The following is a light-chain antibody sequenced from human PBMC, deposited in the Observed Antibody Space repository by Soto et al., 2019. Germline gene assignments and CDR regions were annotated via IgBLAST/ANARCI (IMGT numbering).Light chain of an antibody. CDR1: SSDVGGYNY. V-gene: IGLV2-14*01. J-gene: IGLJ1*01. CDR3: FSFTTTSNNV. CDR2: EVS. Sequence: QSAKTHPASVSWSPGHSIAISCTGTSSDVGGYNYVSWYQQHPGKAPKLMIYEVSNRPSGVSNRFSGSKSGNTASLTISGLQAEEEAEYFCFSFTTTSNNVFGTGTKVTVL.